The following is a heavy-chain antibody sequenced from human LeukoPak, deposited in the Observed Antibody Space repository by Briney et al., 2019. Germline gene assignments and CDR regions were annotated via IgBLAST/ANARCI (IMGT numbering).Heavy chain of an antibody. CDR1: GGSISSSSYY. J-gene: IGHJ5*02. V-gene: IGHV4-39*07. Sequence: PSETLSLTCTVSGGSISSSSYYWGWIRQPPGKGLEWIGYIYHSGSTYYNPSLKSRVTISVDRSKNQFSLKLSSVTAADTAVYYCARDGAAAGNRGEDNWFDPWGQGTLVTVSS. CDR2: IYHSGST. D-gene: IGHD6-13*01. CDR3: ARDGAAAGNRGEDNWFDP.